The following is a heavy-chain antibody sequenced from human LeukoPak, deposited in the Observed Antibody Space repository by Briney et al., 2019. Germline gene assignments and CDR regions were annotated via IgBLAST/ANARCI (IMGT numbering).Heavy chain of an antibody. V-gene: IGHV4-59*01. J-gene: IGHJ4*02. CDR1: GGSISSYY. CDR2: IHNTGST. Sequence: PSETLSLTYTVSGGSISSYYWSWIRQPPGKGLEWIGYIHNTGSTNYNPSLKGRVTISVDTSKNQFSLKLSSVTTADTAVYHCSSGSGYRIENWGQGTLVTVSS. D-gene: IGHD6-13*01. CDR3: SSGSGYRIEN.